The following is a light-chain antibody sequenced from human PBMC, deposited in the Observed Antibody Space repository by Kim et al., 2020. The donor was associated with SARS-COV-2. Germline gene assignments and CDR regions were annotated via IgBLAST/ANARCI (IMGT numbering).Light chain of an antibody. Sequence: SYELTQPPSVSVSPGQTASITCSGDKLGDKYACWYQQKPGQSSVLVIYQDSKRPSGIPERFSGSNSGNTATLTISGTQAMDEADYYCQAWDSSTGEVFGGGTKLTVL. CDR1: KLGDKY. CDR2: QDS. CDR3: QAWDSSTGEV. V-gene: IGLV3-1*01. J-gene: IGLJ3*02.